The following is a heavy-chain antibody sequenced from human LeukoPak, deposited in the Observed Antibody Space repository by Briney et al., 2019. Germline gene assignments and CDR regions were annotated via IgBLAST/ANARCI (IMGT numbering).Heavy chain of an antibody. V-gene: IGHV3-48*03. D-gene: IGHD3-10*02. CDR2: ITSSGSTI. CDR1: GFTFSTYE. Sequence: GGSLRLSCAASGFTFSTYEMNWVRQAPGKGLEWVSYITSSGSTIYYADSVKGRFTISRDNAKNSLYLQMNSLRAEDTAVYYCAELGITMIGGVWGEGTTVTISS. CDR3: AELGITMIGGV. J-gene: IGHJ6*04.